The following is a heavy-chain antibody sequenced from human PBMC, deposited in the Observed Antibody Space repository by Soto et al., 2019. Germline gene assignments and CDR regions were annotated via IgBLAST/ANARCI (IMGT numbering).Heavy chain of an antibody. D-gene: IGHD3-10*01. CDR1: GYTFTSYG. CDR3: ARSSSALWFGEPRVAFDI. J-gene: IGHJ3*02. CDR2: ISAYNGNT. Sequence: ASVKVSCKASGYTFTSYGISWVRQAPGQGLEWMGWISAYNGNTNYAQKLQGRVTMTTDTSTSTAYMELRSLRSDDTAVYYCARSSSALWFGEPRVAFDIWGQGTMVTVSS. V-gene: IGHV1-18*01.